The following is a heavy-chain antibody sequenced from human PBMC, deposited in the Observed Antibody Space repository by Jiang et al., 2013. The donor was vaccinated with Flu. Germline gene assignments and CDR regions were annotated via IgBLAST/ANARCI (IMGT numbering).Heavy chain of an antibody. J-gene: IGHJ4*02. Sequence: IDPSDXYTNYSPSFQGHVTISADKSISTAYLQWSSLKASDTAMYYCARQGSWYSIDYWGQGTLVTVSS. V-gene: IGHV5-10-1*01. CDR2: IDPSDXYT. D-gene: IGHD6-13*01. CDR3: ARQGSWYSIDY.